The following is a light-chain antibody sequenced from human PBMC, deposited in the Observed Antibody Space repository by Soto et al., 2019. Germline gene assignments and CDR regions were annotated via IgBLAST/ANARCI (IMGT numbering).Light chain of an antibody. Sequence: EIVLTQSPATLSLSPGERATLSCRASQSVINYLAWYQQKPGQAPRLLIYDTTNRATGIPARFSGSGSGTDFTLIISILEPEDFAVYYCQQRANWPLTFGGGTKVEIK. CDR3: QQRANWPLT. V-gene: IGKV3-11*01. CDR1: QSVINY. J-gene: IGKJ4*01. CDR2: DTT.